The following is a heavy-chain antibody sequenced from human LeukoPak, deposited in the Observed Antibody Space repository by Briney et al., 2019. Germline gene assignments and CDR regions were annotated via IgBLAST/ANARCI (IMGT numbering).Heavy chain of an antibody. J-gene: IGHJ5*02. CDR1: GFTLSIYS. CDR2: ISSSSSYI. V-gene: IGHV3-21*01. Sequence: GGSLRLSCAASGFTLSIYSMSWVRQAPGKGLEWVSSISSSSSYIFYAHSVKGRFTISRDNAKNSLYLQMNSLRAEDTAVYYCAVLYYYDSSGEFDPWGQGTLVTVSS. D-gene: IGHD3-22*01. CDR3: AVLYYYDSSGEFDP.